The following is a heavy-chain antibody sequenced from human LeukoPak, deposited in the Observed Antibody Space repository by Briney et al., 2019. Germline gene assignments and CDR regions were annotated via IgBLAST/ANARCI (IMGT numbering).Heavy chain of an antibody. CDR3: ARDCSSTSCCGNY. D-gene: IGHD2-2*01. CDR1: GFTFSNYW. V-gene: IGHV3-7*01. CDR2: IKQDGSEK. J-gene: IGHJ4*02. Sequence: GGSLRLSCAASGFTFSNYWMSWVRQAPGKGLEWVAIIKQDGSEKYYVDSMKGRFTISRDNAKNSLYLQMNSLRAEDTAVYYCARDCSSTSCCGNYWGQGTLLTVSS.